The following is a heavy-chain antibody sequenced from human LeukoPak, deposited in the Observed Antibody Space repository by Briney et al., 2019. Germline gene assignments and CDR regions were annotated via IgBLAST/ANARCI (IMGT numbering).Heavy chain of an antibody. CDR1: GGSISSGGYY. Sequence: SQTLSLTCTVSGGSISSGGYYWSWIRQHPGKGLEWIGYIYHSGSTYYNPSLKSRVTISVDTSKNQFSLKLSSVTAADTAVYYCARDALYSSSLGDYWGQGTLVTVSS. D-gene: IGHD6-6*01. V-gene: IGHV4-31*03. CDR3: ARDALYSSSLGDY. J-gene: IGHJ4*02. CDR2: IYHSGST.